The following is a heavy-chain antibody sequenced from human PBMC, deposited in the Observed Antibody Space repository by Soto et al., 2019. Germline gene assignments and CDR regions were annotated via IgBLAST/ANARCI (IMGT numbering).Heavy chain of an antibody. CDR2: VIPIFGTA. CDR3: ARERSRYGAGSYYDAFDI. CDR1: GGNFSSYA. J-gene: IGHJ3*02. Sequence: QVQLVQSGAEVKKPGSSVKVSCKASGGNFSSYAISWVRQAPGQGLEWMGGVIPIFGTANYAQKFQGRVTITADESTSTAYMELSSLRSEDTAVYYCARERSRYGAGSYYDAFDIWGQGTMVTVSS. D-gene: IGHD3-10*01. V-gene: IGHV1-69*01.